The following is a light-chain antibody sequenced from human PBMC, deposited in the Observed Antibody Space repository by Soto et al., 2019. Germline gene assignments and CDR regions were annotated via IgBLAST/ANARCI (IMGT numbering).Light chain of an antibody. Sequence: EIVLTQSPGTLSLSPGERATLSCRASQSVSSNYLVWYQQKPGQAPRLLIYAASKRATGIPDRFSGSGSGTDFTLTISRLEPEDFAVYYCQQCGSSPPVTFGGGTKVEI. CDR3: QQCGSSPPVT. CDR1: QSVSSNY. V-gene: IGKV3-20*01. CDR2: AAS. J-gene: IGKJ4*01.